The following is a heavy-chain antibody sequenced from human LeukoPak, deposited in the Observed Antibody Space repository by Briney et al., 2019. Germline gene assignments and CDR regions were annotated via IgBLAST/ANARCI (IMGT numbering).Heavy chain of an antibody. J-gene: IGHJ4*02. CDR2: INHSGST. Sequence: SETLSRTCAVYGGSFNVYYWSWIRQPPGKGLEWIGEINHSGSTNYNPSLKSRVTISVDTSKNQFSLKLSSVTAADTAVYYCARLLIVPAAVFDYWGQGTLVTVSS. V-gene: IGHV4-34*01. CDR1: GGSFNVYY. D-gene: IGHD2-2*01. CDR3: ARLLIVPAAVFDY.